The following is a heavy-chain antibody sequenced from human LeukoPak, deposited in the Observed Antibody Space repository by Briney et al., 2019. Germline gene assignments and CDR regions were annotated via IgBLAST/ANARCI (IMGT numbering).Heavy chain of an antibody. CDR1: DGSFSGYY. J-gene: IGHJ6*02. CDR3: ARIAQIYYGSGSYYYYYGMDV. CDR2: INHSGST. Sequence: PSETLSLTCAVYDGSFSGYYWSWIRQPPGKGLEWIGEINHSGSTNYNPFLKSRVTISVDTSKNQFSLKLSSVTAADTAVYYCARIAQIYYGSGSYYYYYGMDVWGQGTTVTVSS. V-gene: IGHV4-34*01. D-gene: IGHD3-10*01.